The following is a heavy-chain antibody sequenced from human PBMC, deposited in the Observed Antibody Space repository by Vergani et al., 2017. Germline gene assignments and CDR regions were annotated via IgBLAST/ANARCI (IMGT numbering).Heavy chain of an antibody. J-gene: IGHJ4*02. D-gene: IGHD3-3*01. Sequence: QVQLVESGGGVVQPGRSLRLSCAASGFTFSSYAMHWVRQAPGKGLEWVAVISYDGSNKYYADSVKGRFTISRDNSKNTLYLQMNSLRAEDTAVYYCARSITMFGVAQSRGLDYWGQGTLVTVSS. CDR3: ARSITMFGVAQSRGLDY. CDR1: GFTFSSYA. V-gene: IGHV3-30-3*01. CDR2: ISYDGSNK.